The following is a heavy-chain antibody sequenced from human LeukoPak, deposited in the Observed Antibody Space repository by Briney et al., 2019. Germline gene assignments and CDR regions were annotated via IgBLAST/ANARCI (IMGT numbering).Heavy chain of an antibody. CDR3: AKATGYLL. D-gene: IGHD1-14*01. CDR1: GFTFSSYG. Sequence: GGSLRLSCVASGFTFSSYGMSWVRQAPGKGLEWVSTISNSDGSTYYADSVKGRFSISRDNSENTLYLQMNSLRAEDTAVYYCAKATGYLLWGQGTLVTVSS. V-gene: IGHV3-23*01. CDR2: ISNSDGST. J-gene: IGHJ4*02.